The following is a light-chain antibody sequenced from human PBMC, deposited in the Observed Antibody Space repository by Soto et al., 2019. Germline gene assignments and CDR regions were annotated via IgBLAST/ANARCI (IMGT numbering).Light chain of an antibody. Sequence: DIQMTQTPSTLSASVGDRVTITFRASQWISSWLAWCQQKAGKAPKRLIYDASSLESGVPSRLSGSGSGTEFTLTISSLQPDDFATYYCQQYNSYSTFGQGTKADIK. CDR1: QWISSW. CDR3: QQYNSYST. V-gene: IGKV1-5*01. CDR2: DAS. J-gene: IGKJ1*01.